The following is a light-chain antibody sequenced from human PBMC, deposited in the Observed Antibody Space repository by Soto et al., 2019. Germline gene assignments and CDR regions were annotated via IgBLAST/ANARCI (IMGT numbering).Light chain of an antibody. V-gene: IGKV3-15*01. CDR3: QQHNNWPRT. CDR1: QSVSSN. Sequence: EIVMTQSPATLSVSPGERATLSCRAGQSVSSNLAWYQQKPGQAPRLLIYRASTRATGIPARFSGSGSGTEFTLIISSLQSEDFAVYYCQQHNNWPRTFGQGTKVEIK. CDR2: RAS. J-gene: IGKJ1*01.